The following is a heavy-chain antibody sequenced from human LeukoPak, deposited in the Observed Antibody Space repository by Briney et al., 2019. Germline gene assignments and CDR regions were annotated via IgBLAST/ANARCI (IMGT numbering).Heavy chain of an antibody. J-gene: IGHJ6*02. V-gene: IGHV3-48*03. D-gene: IGHD3-22*01. CDR1: GFSSGGYE. CDR3: AKDYPHYYESSHGMDA. CDR2: ISTTGSTV. Sequence: GGSLRLSSAAPGFSSGGYEMNVVRPAPGKGLEWVSYISTTGSTVYYADSVEGRFTISRDNAKNLLYLQMYSLRAEDAAVYYCAKDYPHYYESSHGMDAWGQGTTVTVSS.